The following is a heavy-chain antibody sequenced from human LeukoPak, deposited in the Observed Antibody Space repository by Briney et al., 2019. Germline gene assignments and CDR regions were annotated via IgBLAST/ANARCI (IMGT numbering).Heavy chain of an antibody. CDR2: INPNSGGT. CDR1: GYTFTGYY. V-gene: IGHV1-2*02. CDR3: ARLGVATGHYYMDV. J-gene: IGHJ6*03. Sequence: TSVKVSCKASGYTFTGYYMHWVRQAPGQGLEWMGWINPNSGGTNYAQKFQGRVTMTRDTSISTAYMELSRLKSDDTAVYYCARLGVATGHYYMDVWGKGTTVTISS. D-gene: IGHD5-12*01.